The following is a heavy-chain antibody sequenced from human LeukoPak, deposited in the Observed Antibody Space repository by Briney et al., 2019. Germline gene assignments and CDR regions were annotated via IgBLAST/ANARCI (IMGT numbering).Heavy chain of an antibody. CDR1: GFTFSSYA. V-gene: IGHV3-64D*09. CDR3: VKDPVPVGDYYDSSGSNWFDP. Sequence: PGGSLRLSCSASGFTFSSYAMHWVRQAPGKGLEYVSAISSNGGSTYYADSVKGRFTISRDNSKNTLYLQMSSLRAEDTAVYYCVKDPVPVGDYYDSSGSNWFDPWGQGTLVTVSS. CDR2: ISSNGGST. D-gene: IGHD3-22*01. J-gene: IGHJ5*02.